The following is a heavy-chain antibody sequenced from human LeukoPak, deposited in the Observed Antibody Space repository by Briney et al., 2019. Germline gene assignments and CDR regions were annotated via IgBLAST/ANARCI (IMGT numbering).Heavy chain of an antibody. CDR3: ARGISVAVNYFDY. J-gene: IGHJ4*02. V-gene: IGHV1-46*01. CDR1: GYTFTSYY. D-gene: IGHD6-19*01. CDR2: INPSSAST. Sequence: GASVKVSCKASGYTFTSYYMHWVRQAPGQGLEWMGVINPSSASTTYALKFQGRVTMTRDTSTSTVYVELSSLRSEDTAVYYCARGISVAVNYFDYWGQGTLVTVSS.